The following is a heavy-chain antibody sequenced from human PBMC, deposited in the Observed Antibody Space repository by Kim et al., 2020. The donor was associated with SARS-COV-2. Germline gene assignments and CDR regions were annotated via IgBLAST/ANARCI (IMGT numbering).Heavy chain of an antibody. D-gene: IGHD3-16*02. J-gene: IGHJ4*02. CDR3: AKVHFGGVIVQAPGSDLYY. V-gene: IGHV3-23*01. Sequence: GRLTISRDNSKNTLYLQMNSLRAEDTAVYYCAKVHFGGVIVQAPGSDLYYWGQGTLVTVSS.